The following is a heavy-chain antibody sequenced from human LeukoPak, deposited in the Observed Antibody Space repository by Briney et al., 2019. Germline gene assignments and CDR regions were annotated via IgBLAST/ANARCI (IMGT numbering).Heavy chain of an antibody. D-gene: IGHD3-10*01. V-gene: IGHV4-4*07. Sequence: SETLSLTCAVSGGSISSYYWSWIRQPAGKGLEWIGRIHTSGSTNYNPSLKSRVTMSVDTSKNQFSLKLSSVTAADTAVYYCARDGESPPDSSFDYWGQGTLVTVSS. CDR2: IHTSGST. J-gene: IGHJ4*02. CDR3: ARDGESPPDSSFDY. CDR1: GGSISSYY.